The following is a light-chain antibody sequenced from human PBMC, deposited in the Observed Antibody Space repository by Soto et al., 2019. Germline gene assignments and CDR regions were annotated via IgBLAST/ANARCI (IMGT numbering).Light chain of an antibody. CDR1: QGITNY. Sequence: DIQMTQSPSSLSASVGDRVTITCQASQGITNYLNWYQKKPGKAPKLLIYDASHLETGVPSRFSGSGSGTDFTFTISSLQPEDIATYYCQQYGNLPFTFGPGTKVNIK. J-gene: IGKJ3*01. V-gene: IGKV1-33*01. CDR2: DAS. CDR3: QQYGNLPFT.